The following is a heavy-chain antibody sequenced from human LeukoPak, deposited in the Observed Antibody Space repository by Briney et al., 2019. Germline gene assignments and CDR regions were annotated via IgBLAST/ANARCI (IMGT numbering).Heavy chain of an antibody. D-gene: IGHD5-24*01. J-gene: IGHJ4*02. Sequence: ASVTVSCKASGYTFTVYYMHWVRQAPGKGLEWMGWINPNSGGTNYAQNFQGRVTMTRDTSISTAYMELSRLRPDDTAGYYCSRSSRDGYNYVYEYWGQGTLVTVSS. CDR3: SRSSRDGYNYVYEY. CDR2: INPNSGGT. CDR1: GYTFTVYY. V-gene: IGHV1-2*02.